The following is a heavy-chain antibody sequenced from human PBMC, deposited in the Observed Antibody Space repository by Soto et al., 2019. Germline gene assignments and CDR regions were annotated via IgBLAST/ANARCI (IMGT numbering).Heavy chain of an antibody. V-gene: IGHV4-4*07. Sequence: SETLSLTCTVSGCSISSHYWSWIRQPAGKGLEWIGRIYTSGSTNYNPSLKSRVTMSVDTSKNQFSLKLSSVTAADTAVYYCARGHCSSTSCWGGYYYGMDVWGQGTTVPVS. CDR3: ARGHCSSTSCWGGYYYGMDV. D-gene: IGHD2-2*01. CDR1: GCSISSHY. CDR2: IYTSGST. J-gene: IGHJ6*02.